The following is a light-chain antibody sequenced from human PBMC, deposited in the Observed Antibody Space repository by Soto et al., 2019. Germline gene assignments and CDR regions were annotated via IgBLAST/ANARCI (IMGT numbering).Light chain of an antibody. J-gene: IGKJ1*01. CDR1: QSISSW. Sequence: DIQMTQSPSTLSASVGARVTSTCRASQSISSWLAWYQQKPGKAPKLLIYDASSLESGVPSRFSGSGSGTEFTLTISSLQPDDVAIYYCQQYNDYSWTFGQGTKVDIK. CDR2: DAS. CDR3: QQYNDYSWT. V-gene: IGKV1-5*01.